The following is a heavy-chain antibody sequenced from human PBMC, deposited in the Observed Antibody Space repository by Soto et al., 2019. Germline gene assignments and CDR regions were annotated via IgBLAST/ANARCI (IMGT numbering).Heavy chain of an antibody. CDR2: MSFDGRNK. D-gene: IGHD2-15*01. J-gene: IGHJ5*02. V-gene: IGHV3-30*04. CDR1: GFTLNDYA. Sequence: QVQLVESGGGVVQPGRSLTLSCAASGFTLNDYAMHWVRQAPGKGLEWVSLMSFDGRNKDYADAVEGRFTISRDNSKNTLYLQMSSLTPEDTAVYYFARDSSFYYGQGWFDPWGQGTLVTVS. CDR3: ARDSSFYYGQGWFDP.